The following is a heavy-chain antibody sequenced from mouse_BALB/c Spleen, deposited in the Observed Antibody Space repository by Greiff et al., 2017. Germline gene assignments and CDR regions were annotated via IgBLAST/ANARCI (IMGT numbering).Heavy chain of an antibody. V-gene: IGHV5-6*01. J-gene: IGHJ2*01. Sequence: DVQLVESGGDLVKPGGSLKLSCAASGFTFSSYGMSWVRQTPDKRLEWVATISSGGSYTYYPDSVKGRFTISRDNAKNTLYLQMSSLKSEDTAMYYCASLNSFDYWGQGTTLTVSS. CDR3: ASLNSFDY. CDR2: ISSGGSYT. CDR1: GFTFSSYG.